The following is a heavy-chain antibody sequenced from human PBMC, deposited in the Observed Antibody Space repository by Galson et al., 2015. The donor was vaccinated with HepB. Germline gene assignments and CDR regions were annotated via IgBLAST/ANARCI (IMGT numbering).Heavy chain of an antibody. V-gene: IGHV3-30*18. Sequence: SLRLSCAASGFTFSTYDMHWVRQAPGKGLEWVAVISYDGSNKYYADSVKGRFTISRDNSKNTLYLQMNSLRVEDTAVYYCAKEGRWGLSRFDPWGQGTLVTVSS. CDR1: GFTFSTYD. CDR2: ISYDGSNK. D-gene: IGHD1-26*01. J-gene: IGHJ5*02. CDR3: AKEGRWGLSRFDP.